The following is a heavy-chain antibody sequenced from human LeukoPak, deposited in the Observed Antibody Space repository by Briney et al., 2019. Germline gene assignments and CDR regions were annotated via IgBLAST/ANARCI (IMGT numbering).Heavy chain of an antibody. CDR1: GGSFSGYY. CDR2: INHSGST. J-gene: IGHJ4*02. V-gene: IGHV4-34*01. D-gene: IGHD6-6*01. Sequence: SETLSLTCAVYGGSFSGYYWSWIRQPPGKGLEWIGEINHSGSTNYNPSLKSRVTISVDTSKNQFSLKLSSVTAADTAVYYCARGRRQLGRPYYFDYWGQGTLVTVSS. CDR3: ARGRRQLGRPYYFDY.